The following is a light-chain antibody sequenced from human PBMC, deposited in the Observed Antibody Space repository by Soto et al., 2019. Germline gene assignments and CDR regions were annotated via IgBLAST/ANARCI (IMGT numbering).Light chain of an antibody. V-gene: IGLV2-8*01. CDR3: SSYAGNNNLV. CDR2: EDS. J-gene: IGLJ2*01. Sequence: QSVLTQPPSASGSPGQSVTISCTGTSTDVAGYNYVSWYQQHPGKAPKLMIYEDSKRPSGVPDRFSGYKSGNTASLTVSGLQAEDEADYYCSSYAGNNNLVFGGGTKLTVL. CDR1: STDVAGYNY.